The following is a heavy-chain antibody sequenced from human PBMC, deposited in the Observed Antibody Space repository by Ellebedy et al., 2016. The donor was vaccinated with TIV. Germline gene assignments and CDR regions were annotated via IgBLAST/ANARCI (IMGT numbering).Heavy chain of an antibody. CDR1: GFTFNNNA. V-gene: IGHV3-30*04. CDR3: ARESTKYYSSENYYSPAGDV. Sequence: GGSLRLSCAASGFTFNNNAMHWVRQAPGKGLEWVAVISDDGNNKFYAASVKGRFTISRDNSKNTLHLQMNRLRAEDTAIYYCARESTKYYSSENYYSPAGDVWGKGTTVTVSS. D-gene: IGHD3-10*01. J-gene: IGHJ6*04. CDR2: ISDDGNNK.